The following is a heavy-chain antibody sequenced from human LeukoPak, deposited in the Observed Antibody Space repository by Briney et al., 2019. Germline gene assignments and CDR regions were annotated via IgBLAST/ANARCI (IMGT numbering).Heavy chain of an antibody. J-gene: IGHJ5*02. D-gene: IGHD3-3*01. Sequence: PSETLSLTCTVSGGSISSGDYYWIWIRQPPGKGREWIGYIYYSGSTYYNPSLKSRVTISVDPSKNQFSLKLSSVTAADTAVYYCARDYDFYWFDPWGQGTLVTVSS. CDR1: GGSISSGDYY. CDR3: ARDYDFYWFDP. CDR2: IYYSGST. V-gene: IGHV4-30-4*08.